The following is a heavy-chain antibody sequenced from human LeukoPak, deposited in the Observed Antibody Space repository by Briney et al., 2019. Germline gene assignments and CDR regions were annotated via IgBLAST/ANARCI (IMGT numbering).Heavy chain of an antibody. CDR2: MYHSGTT. V-gene: IGHV4-30-2*01. J-gene: IGHJ3*02. CDR3: VRGYYYDSSGYWVRAFDI. D-gene: IGHD3-22*01. CDR1: GGSISSGGYS. Sequence: SETLSLTCAVSGGSISSGGYSWSWIRQPPGKGLEWIGYMYHSGTTHYNPSLRSRITISVDRSKNQFSLKLSSVTAADTAVYYCVRGYYYDSSGYWVRAFDIWGQGTMVTVSS.